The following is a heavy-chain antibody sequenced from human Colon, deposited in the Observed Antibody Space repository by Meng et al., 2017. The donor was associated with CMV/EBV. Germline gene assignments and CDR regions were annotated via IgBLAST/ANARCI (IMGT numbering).Heavy chain of an antibody. CDR2: IDNDGSDV. Sequence: SGAASGFHLNNSWMHWVRQLPGRGLVWLSRIDNDGSDVIYADSVKGRFTVSRDNARNTLYLQMNNLRDEDTAVYYCARDTPHNAFDPWGQGTLVTVSS. CDR3: ARDTPHNAFDP. D-gene: IGHD2-15*01. V-gene: IGHV3-74*01. J-gene: IGHJ5*02. CDR1: GFHLNNSW.